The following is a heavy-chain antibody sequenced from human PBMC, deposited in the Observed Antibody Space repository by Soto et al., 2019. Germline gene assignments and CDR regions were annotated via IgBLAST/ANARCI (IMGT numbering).Heavy chain of an antibody. D-gene: IGHD3-9*01. CDR2: IIPILGIA. CDR1: GGTFSSYT. V-gene: IGHV1-69*02. CDR3: ATVPYDILTGYYTYFDY. Sequence: SVKVSCKASGGTFSSYTISWVRQAPGQGLEWMGRIIPILGIANYAQKFQGRVTITADKSTSTAYMELSSLRSEDTAVYYCATVPYDILTGYYTYFDYWGQGTLVTVSS. J-gene: IGHJ4*02.